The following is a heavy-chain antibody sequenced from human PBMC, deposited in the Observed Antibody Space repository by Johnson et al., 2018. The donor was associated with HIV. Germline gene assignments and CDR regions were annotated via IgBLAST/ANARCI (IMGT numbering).Heavy chain of an antibody. V-gene: IGHV3-7*05. CDR2: IKQDGSDT. CDR3: ARDRVWFGELYAFDI. Sequence: VQLVESGGGLVKPGGSLRLSCAVSGVIFSDYYMSWIRQAPGRGLEWVANIKQDGSDTYYLDSVKGRFTISRDNTKNSLFLQMDTLRAGDTAVYYCARDRVWFGELYAFDIWGQGTMVTVSS. J-gene: IGHJ3*02. D-gene: IGHD3-10*01. CDR1: GVIFSDYY.